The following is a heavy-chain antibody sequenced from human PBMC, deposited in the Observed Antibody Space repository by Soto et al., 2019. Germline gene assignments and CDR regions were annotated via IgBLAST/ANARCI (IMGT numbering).Heavy chain of an antibody. CDR2: IYPGDSDT. CDR1: GNSFNNW. D-gene: IGHD6-13*01. Sequence: GESLKISCKGLGNSFNNWIGWVRQMPGKGLEWVGIIYPGDSDTRYSPSFQGQVTISADKSISTAYLQWSSLKASDTAMYYCAIHSTTWTWAVDYWGQGTLVTVSS. V-gene: IGHV5-51*01. CDR3: AIHSTTWTWAVDY. J-gene: IGHJ4*02.